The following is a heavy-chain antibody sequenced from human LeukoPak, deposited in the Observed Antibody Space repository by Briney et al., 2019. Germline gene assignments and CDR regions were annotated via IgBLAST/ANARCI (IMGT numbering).Heavy chain of an antibody. Sequence: GGSLRLSCAASGYTFSSYDMHWVRQAPGKGLEWVAVISYDGSNKYYADSVKGRFTISRDNSKNTLYLQMNSLRAEDTAVYYCAKDLRLVLRYFDWLTDYWGQGTLVTVSS. V-gene: IGHV3-30*18. CDR3: AKDLRLVLRYFDWLTDY. J-gene: IGHJ4*02. D-gene: IGHD3-9*01. CDR2: ISYDGSNK. CDR1: GYTFSSYD.